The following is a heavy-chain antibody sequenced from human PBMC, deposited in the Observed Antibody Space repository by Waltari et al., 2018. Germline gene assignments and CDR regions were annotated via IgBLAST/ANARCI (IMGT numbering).Heavy chain of an antibody. J-gene: IGHJ3*02. Sequence: EVRLVQSGAEVKKPGESLKISCKGSGDKFSTYWIGWVRQMPGKGRGWMGITYVGDSETRYSPSFRGQVTMAADKSITTTDLQWSSLKASDTAMYYCARREHDYDYVGGSYRRVIDTFDIWGQGTRVTVSS. CDR2: TYVGDSET. CDR1: GDKFSTYW. V-gene: IGHV5-51*03. D-gene: IGHD3-16*02. CDR3: ARREHDYDYVGGSYRRVIDTFDI.